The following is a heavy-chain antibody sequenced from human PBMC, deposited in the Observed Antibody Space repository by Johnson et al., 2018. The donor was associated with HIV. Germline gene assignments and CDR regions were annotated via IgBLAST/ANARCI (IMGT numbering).Heavy chain of an antibody. CDR3: ARDPCGSGGSCYDSSAFDI. CDR1: GFTFSSYA. D-gene: IGHD2-15*01. Sequence: QVQLVESGGGVVQPGRSLRLSCAASGFTFSSYAMHWVRQAPGKGLEWVAVISYDGSNKYYADSVKGRFTISRDNSKNTLYLQMNSLRAEDTAVYYCARDPCGSGGSCYDSSAFDIWGQGTMVTVSS. J-gene: IGHJ3*02. CDR2: ISYDGSNK. V-gene: IGHV3-30-3*01.